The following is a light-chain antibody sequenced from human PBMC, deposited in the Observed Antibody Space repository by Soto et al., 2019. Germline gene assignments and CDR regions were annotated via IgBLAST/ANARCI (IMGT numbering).Light chain of an antibody. CDR3: AAWDDSLSALYV. V-gene: IGLV1-47*01. CDR2: RNN. Sequence: QSVLPQPPSASGTPGQRVTISCSGSSSNIGSNYVYWYQQLPGTAPKLLIYRNNQRPSGVPDRFSGSKSGTSASLAISGRRSEDEADYYCAAWDDSLSALYVFGTGTKVTVL. J-gene: IGLJ1*01. CDR1: SSNIGSNY.